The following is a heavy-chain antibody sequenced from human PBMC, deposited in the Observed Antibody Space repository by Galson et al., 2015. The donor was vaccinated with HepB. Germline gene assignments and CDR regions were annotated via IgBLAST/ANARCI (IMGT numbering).Heavy chain of an antibody. V-gene: IGHV1-18*04. CDR2: ISAYNGNT. Sequence: SVKVSCKASGYTFTSYGISWVRQAPGQGLEWMGWISAYNGNTNYAQKLQGRVTMTTDTSTSTAYMELRSLRSDDTAVYYCARDQRSHVGFGPLWDWFDPWGQGTLVTVSS. J-gene: IGHJ5*02. D-gene: IGHD3-10*01. CDR3: ARDQRSHVGFGPLWDWFDP. CDR1: GYTFTSYG.